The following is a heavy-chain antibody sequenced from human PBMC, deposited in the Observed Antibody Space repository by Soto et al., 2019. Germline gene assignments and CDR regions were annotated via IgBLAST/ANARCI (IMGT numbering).Heavy chain of an antibody. J-gene: IGHJ4*02. V-gene: IGHV1-69*13. CDR2: IIPFSDSP. CDR1: GYTFTVYY. D-gene: IGHD1-26*01. CDR3: ASPSTHPKSFSGTSKPLEH. Sequence: SVKVSCKASGYTFTVYYMHWVRQAPGQGLEWMGGIIPFSDSPKYAPRFRGRLTITADESTSTVYMDLRSLRSQDTALYYCASPSTHPKSFSGTSKPLEHWGQGTLVTVSS.